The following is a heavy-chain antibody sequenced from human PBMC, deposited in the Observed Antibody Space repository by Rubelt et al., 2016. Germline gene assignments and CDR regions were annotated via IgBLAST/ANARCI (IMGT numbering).Heavy chain of an antibody. D-gene: IGHD4-23*01. J-gene: IGHJ4*02. V-gene: IGHV3-23*01. Sequence: EWVSVISDSGGSPYYADSVKGRFTISRDNSKNTLYLQMNSLRTEDTAVYYCAKGVGAGNSVYFDFWGQGTLVTVSS. CDR2: ISDSGGSP. CDR3: AKGVGAGNSVYFDF.